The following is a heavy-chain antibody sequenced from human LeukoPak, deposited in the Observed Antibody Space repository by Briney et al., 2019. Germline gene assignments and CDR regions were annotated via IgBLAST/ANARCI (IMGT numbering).Heavy chain of an antibody. CDR1: GGSISSHY. J-gene: IGHJ6*03. D-gene: IGHD1-26*01. CDR2: IYYSGST. Sequence: SETLSLTCTVSGGSISSHYWSWIRQPPGKGLEWIGYIYYSGSTNYNPSLKSRVTISVDTSKNQFSLKLSSVTAADTAVYYCARAMGTSGSYWGGYYYYYMDVWGKGTTVTVSS. V-gene: IGHV4-59*11. CDR3: ARAMGTSGSYWGGYYYYYMDV.